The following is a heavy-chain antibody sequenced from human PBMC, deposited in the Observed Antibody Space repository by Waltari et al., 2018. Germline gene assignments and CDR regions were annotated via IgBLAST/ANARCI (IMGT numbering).Heavy chain of an antibody. CDR1: GYTLTELS. J-gene: IGHJ4*02. CDR3: ARPGRSYCSSTSCPPHY. CDR2: FEAEDGEA. Sequence: QVQLVQSGAEVKKPGASVKVSCKVSGYTLTELSMHWVRQAPGKGLEWMGGFEAEDGEASYAQKFQGIVTITADESTSTAYMELSSLRSEDTAVYYCARPGRSYCSSTSCPPHYWGQGTLVTVSS. D-gene: IGHD2-2*01. V-gene: IGHV1-24*01.